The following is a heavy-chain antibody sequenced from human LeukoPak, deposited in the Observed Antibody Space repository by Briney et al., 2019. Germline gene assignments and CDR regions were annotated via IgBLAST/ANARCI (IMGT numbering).Heavy chain of an antibody. Sequence: GGSLRLSCAASGFTFSNAWMSWVRQAPGKGLEWVGRIKSKTDGGTTDYAAPVKGRFTISRDDSKNTLYLQMNSLKTEDTAVYYCTTSLANYDILTGYGYFDYWGQGTLVTVSS. V-gene: IGHV3-15*01. CDR2: IKSKTDGGTT. J-gene: IGHJ4*02. D-gene: IGHD3-9*01. CDR1: GFTFSNAW. CDR3: TTSLANYDILTGYGYFDY.